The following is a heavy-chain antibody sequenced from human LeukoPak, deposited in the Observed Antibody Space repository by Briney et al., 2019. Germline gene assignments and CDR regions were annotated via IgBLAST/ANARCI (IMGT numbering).Heavy chain of an antibody. CDR3: ARDRRPRCSGGSCYSLYYYYYMDV. CDR2: INPNSGGT. D-gene: IGHD2-15*01. V-gene: IGHV1-2*02. J-gene: IGHJ6*03. CDR1: GYTFTSYD. Sequence: GASVKVSCKASGYTFTSYDINWVRQATGQGLEWMGWINPNSGGTNYAQKFQGRVTMTRDTSISTAYMELSRLRSDDTAVYYCARDRRPRCSGGSCYSLYYYYYMDVWGKGTTVTVSS.